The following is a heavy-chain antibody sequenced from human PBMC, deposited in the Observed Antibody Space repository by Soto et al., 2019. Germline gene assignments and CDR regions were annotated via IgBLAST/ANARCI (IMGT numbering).Heavy chain of an antibody. CDR1: GGTFSSYA. J-gene: IGHJ6*02. CDR2: IIPIFGTA. V-gene: IGHV1-69*01. Sequence: QVQLVQSGAEVKKPGSSVKVSCKASGGTFSSYAISWVRQAPGQGLEWMGGIIPIFGTANYAQKFQGRVTITADESTSTAYMELSSLRSEDTAVYYCARDAADTRAVYYYYGMDVWGQGTTVTVSS. D-gene: IGHD6-25*01. CDR3: ARDAADTRAVYYYYGMDV.